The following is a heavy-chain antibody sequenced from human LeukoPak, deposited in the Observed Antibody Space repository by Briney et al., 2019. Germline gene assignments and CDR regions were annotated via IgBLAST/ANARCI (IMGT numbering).Heavy chain of an antibody. CDR1: GGTFSSYA. Sequence: SVKVYCKASGGTFSSYAISWVRQAPGQRLEWMGGIIPVFGTANYAQKFQGRVTITADESTSTAYMELSSLRSEDTAVYYCATEVGATTSFDYWGQGTLVTVSS. J-gene: IGHJ4*02. CDR2: IIPVFGTA. D-gene: IGHD1-26*01. CDR3: ATEVGATTSFDY. V-gene: IGHV1-69*01.